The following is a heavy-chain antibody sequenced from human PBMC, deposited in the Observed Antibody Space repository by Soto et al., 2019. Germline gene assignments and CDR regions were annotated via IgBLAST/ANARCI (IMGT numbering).Heavy chain of an antibody. D-gene: IGHD3-16*01. J-gene: IGHJ4*02. CDR2: IGLSGDTI. V-gene: IGHV3-48*03. CDR3: ARESFSASPNFFDY. Sequence: GGSLRLSCAVSGFSFTNYEMNWVRQAPGKVLEWIAYIGLSGDTIYYADSVKGRFTISRDHAKNSLELQMNSLRADDTALYYCARESFSASPNFFDYWGRGTQVTVYS. CDR1: GFSFTNYE.